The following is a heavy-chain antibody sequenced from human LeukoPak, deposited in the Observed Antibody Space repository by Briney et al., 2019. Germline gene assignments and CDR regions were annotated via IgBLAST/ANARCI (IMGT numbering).Heavy chain of an antibody. Sequence: ASVKVSCKASGYTFTGYYMNWVRQAPGQGLEWMGWINPNSGGTNYAQKFQGRVTMTRDTSISTAYMELSRLRADDTAVYYCARTVIKYSSSSKINWFDPWGQGTLVTVSS. CDR2: INPNSGGT. D-gene: IGHD6-6*01. V-gene: IGHV1-2*02. CDR1: GYTFTGYY. J-gene: IGHJ5*02. CDR3: ARTVIKYSSSSKINWFDP.